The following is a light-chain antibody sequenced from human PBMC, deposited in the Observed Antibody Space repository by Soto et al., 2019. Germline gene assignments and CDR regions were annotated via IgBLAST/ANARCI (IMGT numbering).Light chain of an antibody. V-gene: IGKV3-15*01. Sequence: EIVMTQSPVTLSVSPGGRATLSCRASQSISDTLAWYQQKPGQAPRLLIHGASTRAPGFPARFSGSGTGTAFTLTINSLQSEDFGVYYCQQYNNWPPSTFGQGTRLEIK. J-gene: IGKJ5*01. CDR2: GAS. CDR3: QQYNNWPPST. CDR1: QSISDT.